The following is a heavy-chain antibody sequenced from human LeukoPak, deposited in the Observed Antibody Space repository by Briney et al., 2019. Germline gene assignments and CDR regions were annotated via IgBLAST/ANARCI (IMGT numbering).Heavy chain of an antibody. D-gene: IGHD3-9*01. CDR2: ISRTGTT. CDR1: GFTFSSYA. V-gene: IGHV3-23*01. Sequence: PGGSLRLSCAASGFTFSSYAMSWVRQAPGKGLEWVSPISRTGTTYYADSVKGRFTSPRDNSKNTLCLQMNSLRAEDTAIYYCAKESILTGYVECWGQGTLVTVSS. CDR3: AKESILTGYVEC. J-gene: IGHJ4*02.